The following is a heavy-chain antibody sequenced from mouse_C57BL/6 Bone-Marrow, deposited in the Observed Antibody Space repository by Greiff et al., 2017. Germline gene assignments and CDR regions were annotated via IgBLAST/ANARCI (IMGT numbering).Heavy chain of an antibody. D-gene: IGHD1-1*01. CDR2: INPYNGGT. J-gene: IGHJ1*03. V-gene: IGHV1-19*01. Sequence: LVEPGASVKMSCKASGYTFTDYYMNWVKQSHGKSLEWIGVINPYNGGTSYNQKFKGKATLTVDKSSSTAYMELNSLTSEDSAVYYCAIYYGSSLWYFDVWGTGTTVTVSS. CDR1: GYTFTDYY. CDR3: AIYYGSSLWYFDV.